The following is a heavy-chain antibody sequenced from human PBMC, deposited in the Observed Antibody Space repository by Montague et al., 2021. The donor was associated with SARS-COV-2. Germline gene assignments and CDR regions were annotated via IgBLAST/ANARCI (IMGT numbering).Heavy chain of an antibody. J-gene: IGHJ4*02. CDR3: ARDERSY. CDR2: ISSDGVHI. V-gene: IGHV3-64*01. CDR1: GFTFRNYA. D-gene: IGHD5-24*01. Sequence: SLSLSCAASGFTFRNYAMYWVRQAPGKRLEYVSAISSDGVHIYCANSVKGRFTISRDNSKNTLSLQMGSLRAEDMAMYYCARDERSYWGQGTLVTVSS.